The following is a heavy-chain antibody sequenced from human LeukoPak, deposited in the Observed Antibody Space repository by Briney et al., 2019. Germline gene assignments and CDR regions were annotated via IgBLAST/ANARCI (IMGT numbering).Heavy chain of an antibody. CDR3: ARVVTYCSSTSCYSGYFDY. J-gene: IGHJ4*02. V-gene: IGHV4-34*01. D-gene: IGHD2-2*01. Sequence: SETLSLTCAVYGGSFSRYYWSWIRQPPGKGLEWIGEINHSGSTNYNPSLKSRVTISVDTSKNQFSLKLSSVTAADTAVYYCARVVTYCSSTSCYSGYFDYWGQGTLVTVSS. CDR1: GGSFSRYY. CDR2: INHSGST.